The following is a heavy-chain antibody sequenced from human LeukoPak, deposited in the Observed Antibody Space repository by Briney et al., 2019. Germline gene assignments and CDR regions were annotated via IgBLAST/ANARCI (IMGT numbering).Heavy chain of an antibody. CDR3: AKVARYLAVAGTGDAFDI. CDR1: GFTFSSYG. V-gene: IGHV3-30*18. D-gene: IGHD6-19*01. Sequence: GGSLRLSCAASGFTFSSYGMHWVRQAPGKGLEWVAVISYDGSNKYYADSVKGRFTISRDNSKNTLYLQMNSLRAEDTAVYYCAKVARYLAVAGTGDAFDIWGQGTMVTVSS. J-gene: IGHJ3*02. CDR2: ISYDGSNK.